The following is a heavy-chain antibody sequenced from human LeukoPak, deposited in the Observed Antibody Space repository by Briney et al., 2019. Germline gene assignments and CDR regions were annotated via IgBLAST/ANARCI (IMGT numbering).Heavy chain of an antibody. CDR1: DYSISSGYY. Sequence: SETLSLTRDVSDYSISSGYYWAWLRQPAGKGLEWIGAIYHSGTTKYTPSLKSRVTISVDTSKNQFSLKLTSVTAADTAVYYCARATARVHLYGDTFDYWGQGTLVAVSS. J-gene: IGHJ4*02. V-gene: IGHV4-38-2*01. CDR3: ARATARVHLYGDTFDY. CDR2: IYHSGTT. D-gene: IGHD5-24*01.